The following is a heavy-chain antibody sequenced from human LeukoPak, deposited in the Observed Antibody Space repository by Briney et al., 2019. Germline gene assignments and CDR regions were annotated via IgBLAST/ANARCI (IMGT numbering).Heavy chain of an antibody. V-gene: IGHV1-2*02. D-gene: IGHD1-26*01. CDR1: GYTFTGYY. CDR2: INPNSGGT. J-gene: IGHJ4*02. Sequence: GASVKVSCKASGYTFTGYYMHWVRQAPGQGLEWMGWINPNSGGTNYAQKFQGRVTMTRDTSISTAYMELSRLRSDDTAVYYCARGASKWEPLSPFDYWGQGTRVTVSS. CDR3: ARGASKWEPLSPFDY.